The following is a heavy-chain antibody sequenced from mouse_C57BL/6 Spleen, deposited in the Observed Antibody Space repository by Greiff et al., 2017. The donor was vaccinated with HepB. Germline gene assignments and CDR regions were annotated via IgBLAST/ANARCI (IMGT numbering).Heavy chain of an antibody. CDR2: ISGGGGNT. J-gene: IGHJ2*01. V-gene: IGHV5-9*01. Sequence: EVQLVESGGGLVKPGGSLKLSCAASGFTFSSYTMSWVRQTPEKRLEWVATISGGGGNTYYPDSVKGRFTISRDNAKNTLYLQMSSLRSEDTALYYCARRGREDYFDYWGQGTTLTVSS. CDR1: GFTFSSYT. CDR3: ARRGREDYFDY.